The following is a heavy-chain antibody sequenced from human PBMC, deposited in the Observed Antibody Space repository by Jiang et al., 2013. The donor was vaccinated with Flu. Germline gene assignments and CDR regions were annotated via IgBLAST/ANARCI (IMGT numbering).Heavy chain of an antibody. Sequence: WIGYIYTSGSTNYNPPSTSRVTISVDTSKNQFSLKLSSVTAADTAVYYCALRGVSGYFDYWGQGTLVTVSS. CDR3: ALRGVSGYFDY. V-gene: IGHV4-4*09. D-gene: IGHD3-10*01. J-gene: IGHJ4*02. CDR2: IYTSGST.